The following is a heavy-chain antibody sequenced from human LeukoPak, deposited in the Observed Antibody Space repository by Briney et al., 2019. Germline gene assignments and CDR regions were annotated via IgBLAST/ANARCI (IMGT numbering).Heavy chain of an antibody. J-gene: IGHJ5*02. CDR3: AREIWGQGIVVVPAATVSVEFDP. CDR1: GGSTSSTIYY. V-gene: IGHV4-39*07. CDR2: IHYSGST. D-gene: IGHD2-2*01. Sequence: PSETLSLTCTVSGGSTSSTIYYWGWIRQPPGKGLEWTGSIHYSGSTYYNPPLKSRVTISVDTSKNQFSLKLSSVTAADTAVYYCAREIWGQGIVVVPAATVSVEFDPWGQGTLVTVSS.